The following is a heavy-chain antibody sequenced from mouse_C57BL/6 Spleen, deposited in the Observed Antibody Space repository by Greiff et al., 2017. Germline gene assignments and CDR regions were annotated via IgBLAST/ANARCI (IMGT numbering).Heavy chain of an antibody. CDR2: ISDGGSYT. J-gene: IGHJ2*01. CDR3: ARDDYGSIFDY. D-gene: IGHD1-1*01. CDR1: GFTFSSYA. V-gene: IGHV5-4*01. Sequence: EVQRVESGGGLVKPGGSLKLSCAASGFTFSSYAMSWVRQTPEKRLEWVATISDGGSYTYYPDNVKGRFTISRDNAKKNLYLQMSHLKSEDTAMYYCARDDYGSIFDYWGQGTTLTVSS.